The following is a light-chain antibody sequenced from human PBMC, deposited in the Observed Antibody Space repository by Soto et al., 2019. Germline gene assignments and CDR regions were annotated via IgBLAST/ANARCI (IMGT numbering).Light chain of an antibody. CDR2: GAS. CDR3: QQYNNWPPTWT. Sequence: EIVMTQSPATLSVSPGERATLSCRASQSVSSNLAWYQQKPGQAPRLLMYGASTRATGIPARFSGSGSGTEFTLTISSLQSEDFAVYYCQQYNNWPPTWTFGHKTKVEIK. J-gene: IGKJ1*01. V-gene: IGKV3-15*01. CDR1: QSVSSN.